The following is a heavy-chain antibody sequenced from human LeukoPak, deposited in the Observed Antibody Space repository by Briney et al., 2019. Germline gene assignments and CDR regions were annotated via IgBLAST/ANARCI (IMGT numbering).Heavy chain of an antibody. CDR2: ITTDGNGA. Sequence: GDSLRLSCAASGFVFSSYAMTWVRQAPGKGLEWVAVITTDGNGAYYAASVKGRFTISRDNSQNTVFLQMRRLRVEDTAVYFCAKTLGADCFDHWGQGTLGTVSS. CDR1: GFVFSSYA. V-gene: IGHV3-23*01. J-gene: IGHJ5*02. CDR3: AKTLGADCFDH. D-gene: IGHD3-16*01.